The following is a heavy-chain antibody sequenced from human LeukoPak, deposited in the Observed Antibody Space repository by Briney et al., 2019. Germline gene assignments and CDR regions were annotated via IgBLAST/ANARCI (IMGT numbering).Heavy chain of an antibody. Sequence: PGRSLRLSCAASGFTFSSYGMSWVRQAPGKGLEWVSAISGSGGSTYYADSVKGRFTISRDNSKNTLYLQMNSLRAEDTAVYYCAKGNLPAAKTNWFDPWGQGTLVTVSS. CDR2: ISGSGGST. D-gene: IGHD2-2*01. V-gene: IGHV3-23*01. J-gene: IGHJ5*02. CDR3: AKGNLPAAKTNWFDP. CDR1: GFTFSSYG.